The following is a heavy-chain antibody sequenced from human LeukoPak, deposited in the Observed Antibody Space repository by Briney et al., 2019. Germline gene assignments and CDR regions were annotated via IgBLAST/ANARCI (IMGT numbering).Heavy chain of an antibody. CDR3: ARVVLSRGERDY. J-gene: IGHJ4*02. Sequence: GGSLRLSCAASGFTFDDYAMHWVRQAPGKGLEWVSGISWNSGSIGYADSVKGRFTISRDNAKKFLYLQMNSLRAEDTALYYCARVVLSRGERDYWGQGTLVTVSS. CDR1: GFTFDDYA. V-gene: IGHV3-9*01. D-gene: IGHD5-24*01. CDR2: ISWNSGSI.